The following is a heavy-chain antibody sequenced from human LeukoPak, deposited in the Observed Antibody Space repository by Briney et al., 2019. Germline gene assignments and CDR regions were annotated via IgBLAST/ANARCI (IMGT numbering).Heavy chain of an antibody. Sequence: LGASVNVSCKSSGYTFPSYGLSGVRQPPGQGREGMGWISAYNGNTNYAQKLQGRVTMTTDTSTSTAYMELRSLRSDDTAVYYCARERGPYSRSPAYWGQGTLVTVSS. V-gene: IGHV1-18*01. J-gene: IGHJ4*02. CDR2: ISAYNGNT. CDR3: ARERGPYSRSPAY. D-gene: IGHD6-13*01. CDR1: GYTFPSYG.